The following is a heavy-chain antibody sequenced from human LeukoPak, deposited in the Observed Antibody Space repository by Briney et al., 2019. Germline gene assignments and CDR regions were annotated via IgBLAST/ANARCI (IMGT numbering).Heavy chain of an antibody. D-gene: IGHD4-17*01. CDR2: FDSEEYDT. V-gene: IGHV1-24*01. CDR3: ATLEPEPGDFGGLVY. J-gene: IGHJ4*02. Sequence: ASVKVSCKVSGYTLTALALHWVRQAPGKWFEWIGGFDSEEYDTIYAQKFQGRITMTEDTSTDTAYMELSGLYFEDTAVYYCATLEPEPGDFGGLVYWGQGTLVTVSS. CDR1: GYTLTALA.